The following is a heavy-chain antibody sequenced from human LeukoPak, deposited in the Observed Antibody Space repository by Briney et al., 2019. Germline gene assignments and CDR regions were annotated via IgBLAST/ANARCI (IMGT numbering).Heavy chain of an antibody. Sequence: GGSLRLSCAASGFTFSNYAMSWVRQAPGKGLEWVSAISGSGSDTYYADSVKGRFTISRDNSKNTLYLQMNSLRAEDTAVYYCAVGRPRLGDQYYFDYWGQGTLVTVSS. CDR3: AVGRPRLGDQYYFDY. CDR2: ISGSGSDT. CDR1: GFTFSNYA. D-gene: IGHD3-16*01. V-gene: IGHV3-23*01. J-gene: IGHJ4*02.